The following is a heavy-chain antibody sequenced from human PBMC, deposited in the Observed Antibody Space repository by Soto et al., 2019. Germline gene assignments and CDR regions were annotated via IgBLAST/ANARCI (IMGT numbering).Heavy chain of an antibody. D-gene: IGHD2-2*01. J-gene: IGHJ5*02. CDR2: ISGSGDNI. V-gene: IGHV3-11*04. CDR1: GFAFSDYF. Sequence: QVQLVESGGGVVKPAGSLRLSCAASGFAFSDYFMSWIRQAPGKGLEWVSFISGSGDNIKYADSVKGRFTISRDNAKNSLYLQMNSLRDEDTAVYYCVRDSARIVVVPPVHGDSWCDPWGQGTLVTVSA. CDR3: VRDSARIVVVPPVHGDSWCDP.